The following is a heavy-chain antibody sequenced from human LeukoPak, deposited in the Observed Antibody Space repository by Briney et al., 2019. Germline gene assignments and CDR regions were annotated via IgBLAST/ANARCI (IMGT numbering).Heavy chain of an antibody. V-gene: IGHV4-59*12. CDR1: GGSISSYY. Sequence: SETLSLTCTVSGGSISSYYWSWIRQPPGKGLEWIGYIYYSGSTNYNPSLKSRVTISVDTSKNQFSLKLSSVTAADTAVYYCARDGLYGDFDYWGQGTLVTVSS. CDR3: ARDGLYGDFDY. J-gene: IGHJ4*02. CDR2: IYYSGST. D-gene: IGHD4-17*01.